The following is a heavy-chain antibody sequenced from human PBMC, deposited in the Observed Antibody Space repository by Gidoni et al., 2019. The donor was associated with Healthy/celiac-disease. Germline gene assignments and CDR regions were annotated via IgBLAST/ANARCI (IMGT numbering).Heavy chain of an antibody. CDR3: ARSGPAGDYSY. J-gene: IGHJ4*02. D-gene: IGHD4-17*01. Sequence: VALNESGPALVQPTQTLTLTCTFSEFSLSTSGMRVSWIGQPPGQALEWLARIDWDDDKFYRTSLKTMLTISKDTSKNQVVLTMTNMDPVDTATYYCARSGPAGDYSYWGQGTLVTVSS. V-gene: IGHV2-70*04. CDR1: EFSLSTSGMR. CDR2: IDWDDDK.